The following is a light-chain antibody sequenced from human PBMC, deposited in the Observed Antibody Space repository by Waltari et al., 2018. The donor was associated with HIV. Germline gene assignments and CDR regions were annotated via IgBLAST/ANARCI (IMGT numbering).Light chain of an antibody. CDR2: AAS. Sequence: DIQLTQSPSFLSASVGDRVTITCRASRGISSYLAWHQHQPGEAPRRLIYAASTLQRGVPSRFSGSASGTEFTLTISSLQPEDFATYYCQYLDSYPLFGGGTKVEVK. CDR3: QYLDSYPL. V-gene: IGKV1-9*01. CDR1: RGISSY. J-gene: IGKJ4*01.